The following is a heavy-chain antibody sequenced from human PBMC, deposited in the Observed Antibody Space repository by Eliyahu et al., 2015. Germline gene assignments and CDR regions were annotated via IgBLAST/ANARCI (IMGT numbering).Heavy chain of an antibody. J-gene: IGHJ5*02. CDR2: IYYSGSX. CDR1: GGXISSGGYY. D-gene: IGHD5-18*01. Sequence: QVQLQESGPGLXKPSQTLSLTCTVXGGXISSGGYYWSWXRQHPGKGLEWIGYIYYSGSXYYNPSLKSRVTISVDTSKNQFSLKLSSVTAADTAVYYCARDVAGSYGSNWFDPWGQGTLVTVSS. V-gene: IGHV4-31*03. CDR3: ARDVAGSYGSNWFDP.